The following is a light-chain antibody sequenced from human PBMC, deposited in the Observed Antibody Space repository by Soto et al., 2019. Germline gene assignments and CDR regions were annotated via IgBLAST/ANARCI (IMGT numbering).Light chain of an antibody. CDR2: GAS. CDR1: QSVRSN. V-gene: IGKV3-15*01. J-gene: IGKJ1*01. CDR3: QQYNNWPTWT. Sequence: EIVMTQSPATLSVSPGERATLSCRASQSVRSNLAWYQQKPGQAPRLLIYGASNRATGIPDRFSGSGSETEFTLTISRLQAEDSAVYFCQQYNNWPTWTFGQGTKVDIK.